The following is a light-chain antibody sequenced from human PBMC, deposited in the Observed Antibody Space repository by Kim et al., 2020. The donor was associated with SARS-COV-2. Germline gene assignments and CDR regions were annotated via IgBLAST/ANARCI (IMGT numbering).Light chain of an antibody. CDR1: QSVSNY. J-gene: IGKJ1*01. CDR3: HHYGSSPT. CDR2: GAS. V-gene: IGKV3-20*01. Sequence: EIVLTQSPGTLSLSPGERVTLSCRASQSVSNYLAWYQQKPGQAPRLLIYGASGRATDIPDRFSGSGSGTDFTLTISRLEPEDFAVYYCHHYGSSPTFGRGTKVDIK.